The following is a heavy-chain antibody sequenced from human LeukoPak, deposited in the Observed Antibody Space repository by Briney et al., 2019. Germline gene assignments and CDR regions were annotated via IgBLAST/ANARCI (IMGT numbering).Heavy chain of an antibody. D-gene: IGHD2-15*01. CDR1: GGSISSYY. CDR2: IHYSGST. Sequence: SETLSLTCTVSGGSISSYYWSWIRQPPGEGLQWIGYIHYSGSTNYNPSLKSRLTISVDTSKNQFSLKLTSVTAADTAVYYCARDTPMRYCSGGSCYGWFDPWGQGTLVTVSS. CDR3: ARDTPMRYCSGGSCYGWFDP. J-gene: IGHJ5*02. V-gene: IGHV4-59*01.